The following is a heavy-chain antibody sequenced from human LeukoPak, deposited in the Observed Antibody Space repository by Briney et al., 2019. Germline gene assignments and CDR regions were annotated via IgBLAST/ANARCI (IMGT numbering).Heavy chain of an antibody. CDR3: AKDIRAVAGASSAFDI. V-gene: IGHV3-9*03. CDR1: GFTFDDYA. J-gene: IGHJ3*02. D-gene: IGHD6-19*01. CDR2: ISWNSGSI. Sequence: GRSLRLSCAASGFTFDDYAMHWVRQAPGKDLEWVSGISWNSGSIGYADSVKGRFTISRDNAKNSLYLQMNSLRAEDMALYYCAKDIRAVAGASSAFDIWGQGTMVTVSS.